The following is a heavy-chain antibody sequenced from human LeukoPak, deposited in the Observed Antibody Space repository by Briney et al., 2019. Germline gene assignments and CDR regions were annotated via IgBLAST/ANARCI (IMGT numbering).Heavy chain of an antibody. V-gene: IGHV3-11*01. J-gene: IGHJ4*02. CDR2: ISSSGSTI. CDR3: AREKNVVTQGIFDY. Sequence: GGSLRLSCAASGFTFSDYYMSWIRQAPGKGLEWVSYISSSGSTIYYADSVKGRFTISRDNAKNSLYLQMNSLRAGDTAVYYCAREKNVVTQGIFDYWGQGTLVTVSS. CDR1: GFTFSDYY. D-gene: IGHD4-23*01.